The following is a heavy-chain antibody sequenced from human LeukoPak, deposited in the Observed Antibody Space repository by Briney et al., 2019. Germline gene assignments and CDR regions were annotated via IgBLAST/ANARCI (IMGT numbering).Heavy chain of an antibody. CDR3: ARGTAMGEVDY. V-gene: IGHV4-39*01. Sequence: PSETLSLTCTVSGGSISSSSYYWGWIRQPPGKGLEWIGSIYYSGSTYYNPSLKSRVTISVDTSKNQFSLKLSSVTAADTAVYYCARGTAMGEVDYWGQGTLVTVSS. CDR1: GGSISSSSYY. D-gene: IGHD5-18*01. J-gene: IGHJ4*02. CDR2: IYYSGST.